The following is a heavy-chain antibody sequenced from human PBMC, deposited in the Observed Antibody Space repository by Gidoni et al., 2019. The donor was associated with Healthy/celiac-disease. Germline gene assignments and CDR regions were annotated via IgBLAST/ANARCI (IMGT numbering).Heavy chain of an antibody. CDR2: IIPIFGTA. CDR3: ASVPDILTGYYRGTFDY. J-gene: IGHJ4*02. Sequence: QVQLVQSGAEVTKPGSSVKVSCTASRRTFSSYAISWVRQAPGQGFEWMGGIIPIFGTANYAQKFQGSVTITADKSTSTAYMELSSLRFEDTAVYYCASVPDILTGYYRGTFDYWGQGTLVTVSS. CDR1: RRTFSSYA. V-gene: IGHV1-69*06. D-gene: IGHD3-9*01.